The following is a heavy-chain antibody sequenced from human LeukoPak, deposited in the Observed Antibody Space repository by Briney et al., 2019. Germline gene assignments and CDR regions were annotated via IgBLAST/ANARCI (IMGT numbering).Heavy chain of an antibody. V-gene: IGHV3-33*01. CDR3: ARYSSSWSGDAFDI. Sequence: PGRSLRLSCAASGFTYSSYGMHWVRHAPGNGLEWVAVIWYDGSNKYYADSVKGRFTISRDNSKNTLYLQMNSLRAEDTAVYYCARYSSSWSGDAFDIWGQGTMVTVSS. D-gene: IGHD6-13*01. CDR2: IWYDGSNK. J-gene: IGHJ3*02. CDR1: GFTYSSYG.